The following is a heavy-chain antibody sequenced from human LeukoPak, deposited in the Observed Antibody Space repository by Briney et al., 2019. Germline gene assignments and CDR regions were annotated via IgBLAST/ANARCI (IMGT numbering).Heavy chain of an antibody. CDR2: ISYDGSNK. J-gene: IGHJ4*02. Sequence: GGSLRLSCAASGFTFSGSWMHWVRQAPGKGLEWVAVISYDGSNKYYADSVKGRFTISRDNSKNTLYLQMNSLRAEDTAVYYCARSELWFGETYFDYWGQGTLVTVSS. CDR3: ARSELWFGETYFDY. D-gene: IGHD3-10*01. CDR1: GFTFSGSW. V-gene: IGHV3-30*03.